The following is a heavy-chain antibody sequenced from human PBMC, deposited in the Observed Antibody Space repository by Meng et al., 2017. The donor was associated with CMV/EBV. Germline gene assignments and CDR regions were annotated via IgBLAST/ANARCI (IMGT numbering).Heavy chain of an antibody. CDR3: AREGDNPFDY. V-gene: IGHV4-30-4*08. J-gene: IGHJ4*02. Sequence: VQVEESGPGLGKPYPALPLTCTFSGGSISSGEYYWGWIRQPPGKGLEWIWYIYYSGSTYYNPSLKSRVTISVDTSKNQFSLKLSSVTAADTAVYYCAREGDNPFDYWGQGTLVTVSS. CDR1: GGSISSGEYY. CDR2: IYYSGST. D-gene: IGHD2-21*02.